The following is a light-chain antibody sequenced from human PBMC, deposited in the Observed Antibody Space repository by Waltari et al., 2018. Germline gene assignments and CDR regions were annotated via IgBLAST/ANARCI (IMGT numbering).Light chain of an antibody. CDR3: QQSYSTPYT. CDR2: AAS. Sequence: DIQMTQSPSSLSASVGDRVTITCPASQSISSYLNWYQQKPGKAPKLLVYAASSLQSGVPSRFRGSGSGTDFTLTISSLQPEDFATYYCQQSYSTPYTFGQGTKLEIK. CDR1: QSISSY. J-gene: IGKJ2*01. V-gene: IGKV1-39*01.